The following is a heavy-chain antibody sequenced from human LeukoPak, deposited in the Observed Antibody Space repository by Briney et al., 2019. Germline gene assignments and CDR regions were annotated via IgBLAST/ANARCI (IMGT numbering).Heavy chain of an antibody. CDR3: MRRDTGWNYSDY. D-gene: IGHD6-19*01. V-gene: IGHV4-59*08. Sequence: TSETLSLTCAVSGGSIYSHCWGWIRQPPGKGLEWIGDIYYKGNTNYNPSLKSRVTISLDTSKNHLSLKLTSVVAADTAIYYCMRRDTGWNYSDYWSEGILVTVSS. CDR2: IYYKGNT. J-gene: IGHJ4*02. CDR1: GGSIYSHC.